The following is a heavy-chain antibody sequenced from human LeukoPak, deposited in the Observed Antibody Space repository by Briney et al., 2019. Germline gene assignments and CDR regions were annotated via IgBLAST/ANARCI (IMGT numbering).Heavy chain of an antibody. CDR2: INHSGST. D-gene: IGHD1-26*01. V-gene: IGHV4-34*01. CDR1: GGSFSGYY. CDR3: ARQGIVGATSDPPLDY. Sequence: PSETLSLTCAVCGGSFSGYYWSWIRQPPGKGLEWIGEINHSGSTNYNPSLKSRVTISVDTSKNQFSLKLSSVTAADTAVCYCARQGIVGATSDPPLDYWGQGTLVTVSS. J-gene: IGHJ4*02.